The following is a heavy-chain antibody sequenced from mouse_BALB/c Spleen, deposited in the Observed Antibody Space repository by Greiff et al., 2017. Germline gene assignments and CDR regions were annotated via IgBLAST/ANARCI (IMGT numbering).Heavy chain of an antibody. V-gene: IGHV1S29*02. J-gene: IGHJ4*01. CDR3: AREKSYYYGSSYGSAMDY. CDR1: GYTFTDYN. CDR2: IYPYNGGT. D-gene: IGHD1-1*01. Sequence: EVHLVESGPELVKPGASVKISCKASGYTFTDYNMHWVKQSHGKSLEWIGYIYPYNGGTGYNQKFKSKATLTVDNSSSTAYMELRSLTSEDSAVYYCAREKSYYYGSSYGSAMDYWGQGTSVTVSS.